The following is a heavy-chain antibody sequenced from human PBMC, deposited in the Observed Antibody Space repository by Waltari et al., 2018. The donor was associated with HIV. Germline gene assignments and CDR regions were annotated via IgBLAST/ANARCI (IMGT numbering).Heavy chain of an antibody. V-gene: IGHV4-31*03. D-gene: IGHD3-10*01. J-gene: IGHJ4*02. CDR3: ARVSDSYGTVFEY. CDR2: IQHSGST. CDR1: VGPYSSGIYY. Sequence: QVQLQESGPGLVKSSQTLSLTCTVSVGPYSSGIYYWNWIRQHPGKGLEGIGYIQHSGSTYYNPSLKSRVSISVNTSKNQFSLNLTSVTAADTAVYYCARVSDSYGTVFEYWGQGTLVSVSS.